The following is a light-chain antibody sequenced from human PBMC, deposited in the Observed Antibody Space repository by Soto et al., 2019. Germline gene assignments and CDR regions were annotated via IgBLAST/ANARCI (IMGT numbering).Light chain of an antibody. V-gene: IGKV3-20*01. J-gene: IGKJ1*01. CDR2: GAS. CDR3: QQYGSSPRT. CDR1: QSLTRN. Sequence: IVMTQSPATLSVSPGERVTLSCRASQSLTRNLAWYQHKPGQSPRLLIYGASIRAAGIPDRFSGSGSGADFTLTISRLEPEDFAVYYCQQYGSSPRTFGQGTKVAIK.